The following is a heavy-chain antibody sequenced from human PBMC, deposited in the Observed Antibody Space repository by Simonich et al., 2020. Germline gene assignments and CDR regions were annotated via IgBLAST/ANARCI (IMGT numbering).Heavy chain of an antibody. CDR1: GYSISSGYY. CDR2: IYHSGST. D-gene: IGHD4-17*01. CDR3: ARDRDGDYDY. J-gene: IGHJ4*02. Sequence: QVQLQESGPGLVKPSETLSLTCAVSGYSISSGYYWGWIRQPPGKGLEWIGSIYHSGSTYSTPSLTSRGTISVDTSKNQFSLKLSSVTAADSAVYYCARDRDGDYDYWGQGTLVTVSS. V-gene: IGHV4-38-2*02.